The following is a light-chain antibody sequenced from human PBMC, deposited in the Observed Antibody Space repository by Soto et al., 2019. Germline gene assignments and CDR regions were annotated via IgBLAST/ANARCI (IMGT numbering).Light chain of an antibody. J-gene: IGKJ5*01. CDR2: AAS. CDR1: QGISSY. V-gene: IGKV1-8*01. Sequence: AIRMTQSPSSFSASTGDRVTITCRASQGISSYLAWYQQKPGKAPNLLIYAASTLQSGVPSRFSGGGSGTDFTLTISSLQPEDFATYYCQQSYNIPRTFGQGTRLEIK. CDR3: QQSYNIPRT.